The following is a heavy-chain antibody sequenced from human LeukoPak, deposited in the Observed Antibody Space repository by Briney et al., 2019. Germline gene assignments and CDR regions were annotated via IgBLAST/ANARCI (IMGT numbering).Heavy chain of an antibody. CDR2: ISSSSSYI. CDR3: ARDMTTVTSFVCDY. CDR1: GFTFSSYS. J-gene: IGHJ4*02. D-gene: IGHD4-17*01. Sequence: PGGSLRLSCAASGFTFSSYSMNWVRQAPGKGLEWVSSISSSSSYIYYADSVKGRFTISRDNAKNSLYLQINSLRAEDTAVYYCARDMTTVTSFVCDYWGQGTLVTVSS. V-gene: IGHV3-21*01.